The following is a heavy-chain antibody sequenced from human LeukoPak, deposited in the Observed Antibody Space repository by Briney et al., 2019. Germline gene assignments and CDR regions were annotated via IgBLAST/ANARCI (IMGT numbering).Heavy chain of an antibody. CDR1: GGSLNGYS. J-gene: IGHJ5*02. CDR2: IYFTGNS. Sequence: SDTLSLTCTDSGGSLNGYSSTWIWQPPGKGLEWIGYIYFTGNSYHNPSPKSPVTISVATSKQQSSLNLNSVAAAATAVYCCARCQRIFPFVPGGQGT. D-gene: IGHD3-3*01. CDR3: ARCQRIFPFVP. V-gene: IGHV4-59*07.